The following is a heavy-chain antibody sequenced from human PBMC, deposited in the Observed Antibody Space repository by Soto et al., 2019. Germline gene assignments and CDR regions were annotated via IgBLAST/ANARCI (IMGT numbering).Heavy chain of an antibody. CDR1: GFTFSSYS. D-gene: IGHD1-26*01. V-gene: IGHV3-23*01. CDR3: AKQPWELFDY. J-gene: IGHJ4*02. CDR2: ISGSGVST. Sequence: PGGSLRLSCAACGFTFSSYSISWVRQAPWKGLELVSAISGSGVSTYYAASVKGRFTISRDNSKNTLYLEMNSLRAEETAVYYCAKQPWELFDYCGQGTLVAVCS.